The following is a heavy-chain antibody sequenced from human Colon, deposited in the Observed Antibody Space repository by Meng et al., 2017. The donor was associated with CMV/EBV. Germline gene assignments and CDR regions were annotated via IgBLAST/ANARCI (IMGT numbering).Heavy chain of an antibody. CDR3: ARTVRSRDYYYGMDV. Sequence: SETLSLTCTVSGYSISSGYYWGWIRQPPGKGLEWIGSIYHSGSTYYNPSLKSRVTISVDTSKNQFSLKLSSVTAADTAVYYCARTVRSRDYYYGMDVWVQGPTVTVSS. CDR2: IYHSGST. V-gene: IGHV4-38-2*02. J-gene: IGHJ6*02. D-gene: IGHD3-10*01. CDR1: GYSISSGYY.